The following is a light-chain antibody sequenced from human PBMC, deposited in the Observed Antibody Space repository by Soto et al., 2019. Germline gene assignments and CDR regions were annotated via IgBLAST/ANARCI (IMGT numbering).Light chain of an antibody. Sequence: IVLTQSPGILSLSPGERATLSCRASQSVSNDFLAWYQQKPGQAPRLLIYGASTRATDVPDRFSGSGSGADFTLTISRLEPEDFAVYSCQQYGSSPPRKFGQGTKGDI. CDR3: QQYGSSPPRK. J-gene: IGKJ1*01. CDR2: GAS. V-gene: IGKV3-20*01. CDR1: QSVSNDF.